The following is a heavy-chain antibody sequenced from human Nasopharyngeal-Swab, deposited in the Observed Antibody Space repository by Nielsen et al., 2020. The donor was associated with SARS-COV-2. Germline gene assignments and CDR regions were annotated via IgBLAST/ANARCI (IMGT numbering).Heavy chain of an antibody. D-gene: IGHD6-19*01. CDR2: LYWDDDK. CDR1: GFSLSTSGVG. J-gene: IGHJ4*02. Sequence: SGPTLVKHTQTLTLTCTFSGFSLSTSGVGVGWMRKPPGKALEWLALLYWDDDKRYSSSLKTRLTITKDTSKNQVVLTMTNLDPVDTATYYCAHSALGYSSRWELDYWSQGTLVTVSS. V-gene: IGHV2-5*02. CDR3: AHSALGYSSRWELDY.